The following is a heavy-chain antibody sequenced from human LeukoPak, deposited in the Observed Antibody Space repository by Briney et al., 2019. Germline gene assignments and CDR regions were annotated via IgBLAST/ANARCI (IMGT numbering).Heavy chain of an antibody. D-gene: IGHD6-25*01. CDR1: GGTFSSYA. J-gene: IGHJ5*02. CDR3: ARVSAERPKWFDP. V-gene: IGHV1-18*01. Sequence: ASVKVSCKASGGTFSSYAISWVRQAPGQGLEWMGWISAYNGNTNYAQKLQGRVTMTTDTSTSTAYMELRSLRSDDTAVYYCARVSAERPKWFDPRGQGTLVTVSS. CDR2: ISAYNGNT.